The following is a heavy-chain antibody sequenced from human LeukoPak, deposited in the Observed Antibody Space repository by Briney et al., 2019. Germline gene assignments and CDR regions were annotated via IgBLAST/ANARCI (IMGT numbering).Heavy chain of an antibody. CDR1: GFTFSSYW. CDR3: ASRGNRLAGAGTDY. V-gene: IGHV3-7*03. CDR2: IKQDGSEK. J-gene: IGHJ4*02. Sequence: GGSLRLSCAASGFTFSSYWMSWVRQAPGKGLEWVASIKQDGSEKYYVDSVKGRFTISRDNAKNSLFLQMNSLRAEDTAVYYCASRGNRLAGAGTDYWGQGTLVTVSS. D-gene: IGHD6-13*01.